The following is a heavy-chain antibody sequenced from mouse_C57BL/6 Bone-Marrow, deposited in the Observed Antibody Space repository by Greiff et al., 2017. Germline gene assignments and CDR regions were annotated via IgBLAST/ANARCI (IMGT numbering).Heavy chain of an antibody. J-gene: IGHJ4*01. Sequence: QVHVKQPGAELVRPGSSVKLSCKASGYTFTSYWMHWVKQRPIQGLEWIGNIDPSDSETHYNQKFKDKATLTVDKSSSTAYMQLSSLTSEDSAVYYCARGASITTVVATDGFGYWGQGTSVTVSS. CDR1: GYTFTSYW. V-gene: IGHV1-52*01. D-gene: IGHD1-1*01. CDR2: IDPSDSET. CDR3: ARGASITTVVATDGFGY.